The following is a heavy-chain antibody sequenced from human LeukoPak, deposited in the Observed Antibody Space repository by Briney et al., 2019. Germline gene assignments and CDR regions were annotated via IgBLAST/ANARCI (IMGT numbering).Heavy chain of an antibody. V-gene: IGHV3-30*18. CDR3: EKAVSGWELDY. Sequence: SGGSLRLSCAVSGFTLSGYGMHWVRQAPGKGLEWVAVISFDGRGQYYAHSLKGRFTISRDNSKNTLYLQINSLRDEDTAVYYCEKAVSGWELDYWGQGTLVTVSS. J-gene: IGHJ4*02. CDR1: GFTLSGYG. CDR2: ISFDGRGQ. D-gene: IGHD6-19*01.